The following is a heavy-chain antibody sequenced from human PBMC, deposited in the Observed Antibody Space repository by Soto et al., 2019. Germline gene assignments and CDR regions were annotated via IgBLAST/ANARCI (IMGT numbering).Heavy chain of an antibody. V-gene: IGHV1-18*01. D-gene: IGHD3-10*01. Sequence: QVQLVQSGPEVKKPGASVKVSCKASGNTFASHGFSWVRQAPGQGHEWMGWISGFNGQTHYALKFQGRVTVTTDTSTSTAYMELRSRRSDDTAVYFCARVDPRGVAVVRDYWGQGTLVTGSS. CDR1: GNTFASHG. CDR3: ARVDPRGVAVVRDY. CDR2: ISGFNGQT. J-gene: IGHJ4*02.